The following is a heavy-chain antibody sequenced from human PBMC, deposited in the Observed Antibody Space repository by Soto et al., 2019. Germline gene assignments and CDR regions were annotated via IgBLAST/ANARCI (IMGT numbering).Heavy chain of an antibody. CDR1: GYTFTSYG. CDR3: ARGGIVVVTDGEVDDTWFYP. CDR2: ISAYNGNT. Sequence: QVQLVQSGAEVKKPGASVKVSCKASGYTFTSYGISWVRQAPGQGLEWMGWISAYNGNTNYAQKLQGRVTMTTDTSTSTAYMEMRSLRSDYTSVYDCARGGIVVVTDGEVDDTWFYPWGQGTLVTFSS. J-gene: IGHJ5*02. D-gene: IGHD3-22*01. V-gene: IGHV1-18*01.